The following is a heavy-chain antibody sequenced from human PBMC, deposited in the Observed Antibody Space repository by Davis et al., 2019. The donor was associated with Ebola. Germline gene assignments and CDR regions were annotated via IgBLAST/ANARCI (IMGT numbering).Heavy chain of an antibody. CDR3: ARRWYSWNYRGTFDY. D-gene: IGHD1-7*01. Sequence: TFRSYWMSWVRQPPGKGLEWIGGIYSGGSAYYNPSLESRVTISVDTSRNQFSLKLSSVTAADTAVYYCARRWYSWNYRGTFDYWGQGTLVTVSS. CDR2: IYSGGSA. J-gene: IGHJ4*02. CDR1: TFRSYW. V-gene: IGHV4-39*01.